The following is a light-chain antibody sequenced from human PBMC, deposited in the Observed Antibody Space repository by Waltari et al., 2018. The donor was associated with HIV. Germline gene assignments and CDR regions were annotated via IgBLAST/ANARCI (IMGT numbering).Light chain of an antibody. CDR3: SSYTGDNSHVL. CDR2: EVG. J-gene: IGLJ2*01. V-gene: IGLV2-14*01. CDR1: SSEVGGYNY. Sequence: QSALTQPASVSGSPGQSITISCTGTSSEVGGYNYVSWYQQHSGKAPKLMFNEVGERHEGFSKRFSGSKSGKTASLTISGLQAEDEADYYSSSYTGDNSHVLFVGGNELPVL.